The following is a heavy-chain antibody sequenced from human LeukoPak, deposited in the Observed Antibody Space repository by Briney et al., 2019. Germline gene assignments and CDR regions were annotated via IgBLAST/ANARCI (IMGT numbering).Heavy chain of an antibody. CDR2: ITGNSGSI. CDR1: GFTLDDYA. CDR3: TKQGGGYIPSGMDV. Sequence: GRSLRLSCAASGFTLDDYALHWVRQAPGKGLERGSGITGNSGSIGYADSVKGRFTISRDNAKNSLYLQMNSLKTEDTALYYCTKQGGGYIPSGMDVWAQETTVIVSS. D-gene: IGHD5-12*01. J-gene: IGHJ6*02. V-gene: IGHV3-9*01.